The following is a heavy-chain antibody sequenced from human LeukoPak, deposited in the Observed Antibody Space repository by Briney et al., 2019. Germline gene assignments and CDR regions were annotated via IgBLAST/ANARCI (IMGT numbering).Heavy chain of an antibody. D-gene: IGHD6-13*01. CDR2: IDPYSGGT. Sequence: ASVKVSCKASGYSFTGFYMHWLRQAPGQGLEWMGRIDPYSGGTNFALKFQGRVSMTRDTSVTTAHMELNSLTSDDTAVYYCAKAGGSSWYSFDYWGQGTLVSVSS. CDR1: GYSFTGFY. J-gene: IGHJ4*02. CDR3: AKAGGSSWYSFDY. V-gene: IGHV1-2*06.